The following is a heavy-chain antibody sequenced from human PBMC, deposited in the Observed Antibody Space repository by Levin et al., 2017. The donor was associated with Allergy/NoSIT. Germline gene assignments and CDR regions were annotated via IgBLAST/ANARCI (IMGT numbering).Heavy chain of an antibody. Sequence: ETLSLTCAASGFTFSSYNMNWVRQAPGKGLEWVSSISSSSSYIYYADSVKGRFTISRDNAKNSLYLQMNSLRAEDTAVYYCASFAQKLGIRDFDYWGQGTLVTVSS. CDR1: GFTFSSYN. J-gene: IGHJ4*02. CDR2: ISSSSSYI. V-gene: IGHV3-21*01. CDR3: ASFAQKLGIRDFDY. D-gene: IGHD3-10*01.